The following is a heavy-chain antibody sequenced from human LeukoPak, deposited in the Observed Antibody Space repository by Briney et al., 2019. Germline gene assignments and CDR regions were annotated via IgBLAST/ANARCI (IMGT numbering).Heavy chain of an antibody. CDR3: ARDPDLTRGYSYGPSLDY. J-gene: IGHJ4*02. CDR1: GGTFRSYA. CDR2: ILPIFGTA. D-gene: IGHD5-18*01. V-gene: IGHV1-69*05. Sequence: VASVKVSCKASGGTFRSYAISWVRQPRGQWLEGMGRILPIFGTANYAQKFQGRVTITTDESTSTAYMELSSLRSEDTAVYYCARDPDLTRGYSYGPSLDYWGQGTLVTVSS.